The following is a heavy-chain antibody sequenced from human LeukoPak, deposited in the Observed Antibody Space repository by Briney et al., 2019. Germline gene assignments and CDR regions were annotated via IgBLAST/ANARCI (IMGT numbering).Heavy chain of an antibody. V-gene: IGHV3-21*01. Sequence: GGSLRLSCAASGFIFCLYSMTWVRQAPGKGLEWVSLIDSNSNFMNYADSVKGRFTISRDNAKKSLYLQMNSLRAEDTSLYYCARETWGTADYWGQGIMVIVSS. CDR1: GFIFCLYS. D-gene: IGHD1-26*01. CDR3: ARETWGTADY. J-gene: IGHJ4*02. CDR2: IDSNSNFM.